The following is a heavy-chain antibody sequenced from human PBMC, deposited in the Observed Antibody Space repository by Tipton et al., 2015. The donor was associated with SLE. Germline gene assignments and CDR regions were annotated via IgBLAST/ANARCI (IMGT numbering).Heavy chain of an antibody. CDR1: GGSISSGGYY. D-gene: IGHD6-13*01. J-gene: IGHJ5*02. CDR3: ARGLSRITAGGTRWFDP. V-gene: IGHV4-31*03. Sequence: LACTVSGGSISSGGYYWGWIRQPPGKGLEWIGYIYYSGSTYYNPSLKSRVTISVDTSKNQFSLKLSSVTAADTAVYYCARGLSRITAGGTRWFDPWGQGTLVTVSS. CDR2: IYYSGST.